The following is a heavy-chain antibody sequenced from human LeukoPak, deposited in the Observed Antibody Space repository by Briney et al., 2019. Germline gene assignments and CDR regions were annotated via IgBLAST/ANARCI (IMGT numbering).Heavy chain of an antibody. D-gene: IGHD3-10*01. V-gene: IGHV3-15*01. CDR1: GFTFRDYW. CDR2: IKSKTDGGTT. J-gene: IGHJ4*02. CDR3: TTEALLWFGELPQHYFDY. Sequence: PGGSLRLSCAASGFTFRDYWMSWIRQAPGKGLEWVGRIKSKTDGGTTDYAAPVKGRFTISRDDSKNTLYLQMNSLKTEDTAVYYCTTEALLWFGELPQHYFDYWGQGTLVTVSS.